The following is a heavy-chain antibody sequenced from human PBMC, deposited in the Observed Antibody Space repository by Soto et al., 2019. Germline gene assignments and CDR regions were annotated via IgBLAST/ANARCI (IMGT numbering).Heavy chain of an antibody. V-gene: IGHV1-18*01. CDR2: ISAHNGNT. CDR1: GYTFTSYG. CDR3: ARGRYGDY. J-gene: IGHJ4*02. Sequence: QVHLVQSGAEVKKPGASVKVSCKASGYTFTSYGITWVRQAPGQGLEWMGWISAHNGNTDYAQKLQGRVIVTRDTSTSTAYMERRSLISDDTAVYYCARGRYGDYWGQGALATVSS. D-gene: IGHD1-1*01.